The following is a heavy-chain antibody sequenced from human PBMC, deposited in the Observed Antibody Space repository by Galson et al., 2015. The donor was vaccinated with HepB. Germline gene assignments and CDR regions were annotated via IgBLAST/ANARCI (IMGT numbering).Heavy chain of an antibody. J-gene: IGHJ4*02. D-gene: IGHD6-6*01. CDR3: ARGYSSSSDEEIYYFDY. CDR2: INHSGST. V-gene: IGHV4-34*01. Sequence: SETLSLTCAVYGGSFSGYYWSWIRQPPGKGLEWIGEINHSGSTNYNPSLKSRVTISVDTSKNQFSLKLSSVTAADTAVYYCARGYSSSSDEEIYYFDYWGQGTLVTVSS. CDR1: GGSFSGYY.